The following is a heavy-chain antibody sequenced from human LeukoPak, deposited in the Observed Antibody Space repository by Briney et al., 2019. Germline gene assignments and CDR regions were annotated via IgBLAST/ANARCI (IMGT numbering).Heavy chain of an antibody. V-gene: IGHV3-11*01. Sequence: GGSLRLSCAASGLTFSDYYMSWIRQAPGKGLEWVSYISSSGSTIYYADSVKGRFTISRDNAKNSLYLQMNSLRAEDTAVYYCARAQHCSSTSCYNGGANWFDPWGQGTLVTVSS. CDR1: GLTFSDYY. CDR2: ISSSGSTI. CDR3: ARAQHCSSTSCYNGGANWFDP. J-gene: IGHJ5*02. D-gene: IGHD2-2*01.